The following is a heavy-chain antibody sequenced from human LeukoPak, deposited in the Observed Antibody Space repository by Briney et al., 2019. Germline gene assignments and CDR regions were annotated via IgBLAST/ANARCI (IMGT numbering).Heavy chain of an antibody. Sequence: ASAKVSCKASGYTFTSYYMHCVRQAPGQGLEWMGIINPIGGSTSYAQKCQGRVTMTRDMSTSTVYMELSSLRSEDTDVYYCARGEALIEYYYDSSATRNDYWGQGTLVTVSS. V-gene: IGHV1-46*01. CDR2: INPIGGST. CDR1: GYTFTSYY. J-gene: IGHJ4*02. CDR3: ARGEALIEYYYDSSATRNDY. D-gene: IGHD3-22*01.